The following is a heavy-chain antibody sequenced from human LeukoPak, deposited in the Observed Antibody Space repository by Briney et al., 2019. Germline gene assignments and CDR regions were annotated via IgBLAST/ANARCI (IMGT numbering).Heavy chain of an antibody. CDR3: ARSHPRYSGYDYDPYYFDY. V-gene: IGHV3-13*04. D-gene: IGHD5-12*01. J-gene: IGHJ4*02. Sequence: QPGGSLRLSCAASGFTFSSYDMHWVRQATGKGLEWVSAIGTAGDTYYPGSVKGRSTISRENAKNSLYLQMNSLRAGDTAVYYCARSHPRYSGYDYDPYYFDYWGQGTLVTVSS. CDR2: IGTAGDT. CDR1: GFTFSSYD.